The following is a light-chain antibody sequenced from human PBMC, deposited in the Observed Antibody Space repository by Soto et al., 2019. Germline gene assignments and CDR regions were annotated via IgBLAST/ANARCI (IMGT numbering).Light chain of an antibody. J-gene: IGKJ5*01. CDR1: QSVFSS. Sequence: EIVMTQSPATLSVSPGERVTLSCRASQSVFSSLAWYQQKPGQAPRLLIYGAATRATSVPARFSGSGSGTEFTLTITSLQSEDFAVYYCQQYNNWPFTFGQGTRLEIK. CDR2: GAA. V-gene: IGKV3-15*01. CDR3: QQYNNWPFT.